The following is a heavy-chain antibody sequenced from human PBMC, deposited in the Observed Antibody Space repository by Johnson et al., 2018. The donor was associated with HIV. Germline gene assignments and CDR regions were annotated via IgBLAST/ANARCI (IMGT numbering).Heavy chain of an antibody. Sequence: QVQLVESGGGVVQPGRSLRLSCAASGFTFSSYAMHWVRQAPGKGLEWVAVISYDGSNKYYADSVKGRFTISRDNSKNTLYLQMNSLRAEDTAVYYCAKGRGTDSGSADACDIWGQGGMVTVFS. D-gene: IGHD6-6*01. V-gene: IGHV3-30*04. CDR1: GFTFSSYA. CDR3: AKGRGTDSGSADACDI. CDR2: ISYDGSNK. J-gene: IGHJ3*02.